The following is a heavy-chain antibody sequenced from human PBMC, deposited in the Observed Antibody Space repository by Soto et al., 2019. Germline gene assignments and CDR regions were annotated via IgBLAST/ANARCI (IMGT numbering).Heavy chain of an antibody. CDR1: GGTIRSDY. D-gene: IGHD3-22*01. CDR2: IYYSGST. V-gene: IGHV4-59*01. J-gene: IGHJ5*02. Sequence: QVHLQESGPGLVKPSETLSLTCSVSGGTIRSDYWSWIRQPPGKRLEWTGYIYYSGSTNYNPSLKSRVTISVDTSKNQFSLKLSSVTAADTAVYYCARGFSDSRGYSSPFDNWGQGILVTVSS. CDR3: ARGFSDSRGYSSPFDN.